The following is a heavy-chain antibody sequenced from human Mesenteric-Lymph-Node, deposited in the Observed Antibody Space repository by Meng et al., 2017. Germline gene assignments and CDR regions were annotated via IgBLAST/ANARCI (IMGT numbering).Heavy chain of an antibody. D-gene: IGHD6-13*01. CDR3: ARDTGIDYYYYYGMDV. CDR1: SGSISSSSYY. J-gene: IGHJ6*02. Sequence: SETLSLTCTVSSGSISSSSYYWGWIRQPPGQGLVWFGSIYYSGSTYYNPSLKSRVTISVDTSQNQFSLKLSSVTAADTAVYYCARDTGIDYYYYYGMDVWGQGTTVTVSS. CDR2: IYYSGST. V-gene: IGHV4-39*07.